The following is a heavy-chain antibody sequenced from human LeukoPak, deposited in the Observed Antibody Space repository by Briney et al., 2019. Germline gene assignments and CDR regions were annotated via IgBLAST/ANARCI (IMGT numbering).Heavy chain of an antibody. J-gene: IGHJ5*02. CDR3: AADYGNYAYNWFDP. CDR2: IVVGSGNT. V-gene: IGHV1-58*01. CDR1: GFTFTSSA. Sequence: ASVKVSCKASGFTFTSSAVQWVRQARGQRLEWIGWIVVGSGNTNYAQKLQERVTITRDMSTSTAYMELSSLRSEDTAVYYCAADYGNYAYNWFDPWGQGTLVTVSS. D-gene: IGHD4-11*01.